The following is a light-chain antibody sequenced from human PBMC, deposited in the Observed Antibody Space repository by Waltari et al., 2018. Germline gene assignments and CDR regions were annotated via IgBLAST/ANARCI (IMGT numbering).Light chain of an antibody. CDR3: SSYAGSSKGV. CDR1: SSDVGNYKR. Sequence: QSALTQPASVSGSPGQSITISCTGTSSDVGNYKRVSWYQQRPGKAPKLMIYAVSKRPSGFSDRFSGSKSGDMASLTISGLQPEDEAEYFCSSYAGSSKGVFGGGTKVTVL. V-gene: IGLV2-23*02. CDR2: AVS. J-gene: IGLJ2*01.